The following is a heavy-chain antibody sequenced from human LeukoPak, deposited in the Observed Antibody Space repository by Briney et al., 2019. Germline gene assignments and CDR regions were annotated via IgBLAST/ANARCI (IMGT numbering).Heavy chain of an antibody. J-gene: IGHJ2*01. Sequence: SETLSLTCTVSGGSTSSYYWNWIRQPPGKGLEWIGYINYSGSTNYNPSLKSRVTISVDTSKNQFSLKLSSVTAADTAVYYRARKDYYDSSGYYPPYWYFDLWGRGTLVTVSS. V-gene: IGHV4-59*01. CDR3: ARKDYYDSSGYYPPYWYFDL. CDR2: INYSGST. D-gene: IGHD3-22*01. CDR1: GGSTSSYY.